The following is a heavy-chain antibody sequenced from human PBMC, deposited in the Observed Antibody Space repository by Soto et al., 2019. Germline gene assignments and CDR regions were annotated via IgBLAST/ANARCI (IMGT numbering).Heavy chain of an antibody. Sequence: GGSLRLSCGASGFSLGAFGMHWVRQAPGKGLEWVAVISSDGNKIYYGDSVRGRFTISRDTSRNTLYLQMNSLRPEDTAVYYCAKVGDVYNSFFDYWGQGTPVTDSS. CDR3: AKVGDVYNSFFDY. J-gene: IGHJ4*02. CDR2: ISSDGNKI. CDR1: GFSLGAFG. D-gene: IGHD1-26*01. V-gene: IGHV3-30*18.